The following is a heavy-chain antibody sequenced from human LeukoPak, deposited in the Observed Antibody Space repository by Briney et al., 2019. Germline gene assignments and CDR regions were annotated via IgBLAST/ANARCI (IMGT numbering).Heavy chain of an antibody. CDR3: ARRGGSRGWGAFDI. Sequence: GGSLRLSCAASGFTVSSNYMSWVRQAPGKGLEWVSSITGTADKTYDADSVKGRFTISRDNSKNTLSLQMSSLRVEDTAIYYCARRGGSRGWGAFDIWGQGTIVTVSS. V-gene: IGHV3-53*01. CDR2: ITGTADKT. J-gene: IGHJ3*02. D-gene: IGHD6-19*01. CDR1: GFTVSSNY.